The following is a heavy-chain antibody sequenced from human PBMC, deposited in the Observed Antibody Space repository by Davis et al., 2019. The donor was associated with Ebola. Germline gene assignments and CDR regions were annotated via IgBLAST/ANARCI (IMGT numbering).Heavy chain of an antibody. CDR1: GFTFSSYW. J-gene: IGHJ4*02. V-gene: IGHV3-7*03. CDR2: IKQDGSEK. D-gene: IGHD6-6*01. Sequence: GESLKISCAASGFTFSSYWMSWVRQAPGKGLEWVANIKQDGSEKYYVDSVKGRFTISRDSAKNSLYLQMNSLRAEDTAVYYCARDTYSSSLFLSGLDYWGQGTLVTVSS. CDR3: ARDTYSSSLFLSGLDY.